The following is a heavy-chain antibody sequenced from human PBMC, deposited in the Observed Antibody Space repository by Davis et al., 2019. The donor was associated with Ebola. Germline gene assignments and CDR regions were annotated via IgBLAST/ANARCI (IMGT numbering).Heavy chain of an antibody. J-gene: IGHJ6*04. D-gene: IGHD3-3*01. CDR1: GFTLSSYA. V-gene: IGHV3-48*01. CDR3: AKGSVTIFGVAPDYYGMDV. CDR2: ITTTSTTL. Sequence: GESLKISCAASGFTLSSYAMNWVRQAPGKGLEWVSHITTTSTTLCADSVKGRFTISRDNAKNSLYLQMNSLRAEDTSVYYCAKGSVTIFGVAPDYYGMDVWGKGTTVTVSS.